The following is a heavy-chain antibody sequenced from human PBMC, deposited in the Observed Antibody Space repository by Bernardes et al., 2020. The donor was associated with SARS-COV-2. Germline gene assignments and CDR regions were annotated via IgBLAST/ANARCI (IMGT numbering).Heavy chain of an antibody. J-gene: IGHJ6*02. D-gene: IGHD3-3*01. CDR1: GGSISSYY. CDR2: IYYSGST. V-gene: IGHV4-59*01. CDR3: ARLPNYDFWGRLSYYGMDV. Sequence: SETLSLTCTVSGGSISSYYWSWIRQPPGKGLEWIGYIYYSGSTNYNPSLKSRVTISVDTSKNQFSLKLSSVTAADTAVYYCARLPNYDFWGRLSYYGMDVWGQGTTVTVSS.